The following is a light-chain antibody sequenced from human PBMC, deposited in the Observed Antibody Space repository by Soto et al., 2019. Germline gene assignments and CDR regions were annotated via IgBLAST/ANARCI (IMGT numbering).Light chain of an antibody. V-gene: IGKV3-15*01. J-gene: IGKJ1*01. Sequence: EIVMTQSPATLSVSPGERATLSCRASQSVDSKLAWYQQKPGQGPRLLIYGASSRATGIPARCSGSGSGTEFTLTISSLQSEDFAVYYCQHYSTWLWTFGQGTKVEIK. CDR2: GAS. CDR3: QHYSTWLWT. CDR1: QSVDSK.